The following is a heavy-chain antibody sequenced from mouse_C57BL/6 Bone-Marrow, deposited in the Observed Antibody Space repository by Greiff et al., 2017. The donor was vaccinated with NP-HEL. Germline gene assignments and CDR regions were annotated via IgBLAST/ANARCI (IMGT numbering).Heavy chain of an antibody. V-gene: IGHV5-4*03. CDR1: GFTFSSYA. J-gene: IGHJ4*01. D-gene: IGHD2-5*01. Sequence: EVQLVESGGGLVKPGGSLKLSCAASGFTFSSYAMSWVRQTPEKRLEWVATISDGGSYTYYPDNVKGRFTISRDKAKNNRYLQMSHLKSEDTAMYYCARRDYSNGDAMDYWGQGTSVTVSS. CDR2: ISDGGSYT. CDR3: ARRDYSNGDAMDY.